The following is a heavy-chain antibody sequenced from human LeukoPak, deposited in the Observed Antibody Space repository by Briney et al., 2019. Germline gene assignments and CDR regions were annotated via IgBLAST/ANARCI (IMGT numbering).Heavy chain of an antibody. V-gene: IGHV3-7*01. CDR1: GFTFSKTW. J-gene: IGHJ5*01. CDR2: IKQDVSEK. Sequence: GGSLRLSCVASGFTFSKTWMNWVRHVPGKGLEWVAIIKQDVSEKYYADSVKGRFTISRDNGKNSVYLQMNSLRAEDTAVYYCASGFCGGSCLTNWFDSWGQGTLVTVSS. CDR3: ASGFCGGSCLTNWFDS. D-gene: IGHD2-21*01.